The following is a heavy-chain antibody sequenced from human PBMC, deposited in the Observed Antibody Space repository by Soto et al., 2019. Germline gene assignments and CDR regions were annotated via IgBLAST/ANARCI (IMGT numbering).Heavy chain of an antibody. CDR2: INPKGGST. J-gene: IGHJ4*02. V-gene: IGHV1-46*01. Sequence: ASVKVSCKASGYIFINFYVHWVRQAPGQGLEWIGIINPKGGSTNXXXKVRGRVXXAGDASRSIVXVDLSXRRSDDTAVYYCARDLAAADYWRQGTLVTVSS. D-gene: IGHD6-13*01. CDR3: ARDLAAADY. CDR1: GYIFINFY.